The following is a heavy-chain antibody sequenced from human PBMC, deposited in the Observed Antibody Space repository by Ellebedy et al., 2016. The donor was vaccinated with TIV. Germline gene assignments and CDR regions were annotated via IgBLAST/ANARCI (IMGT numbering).Heavy chain of an antibody. V-gene: IGHV3-30*18. J-gene: IGHJ4*02. CDR1: GFAFPSFS. Sequence: GGSLRLXXVASGFAFPSFSMHWVRQTPAEGLAWVAVISKDGETHILDSVRDRLTISRDNSMNTVYLQMDTLRPEDTAVYYCAKEDGGHSQIDYWGQGAPVIIAS. CDR2: ISKDGET. CDR3: AKEDGGHSQIDY. D-gene: IGHD4-23*01.